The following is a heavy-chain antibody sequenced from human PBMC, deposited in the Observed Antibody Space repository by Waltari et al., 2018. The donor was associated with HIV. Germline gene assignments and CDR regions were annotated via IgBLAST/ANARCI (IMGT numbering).Heavy chain of an antibody. CDR2: ISGSSHFI. Sequence: EVQLVESGGGLVKPGETLRLSCAASGFTFSTFTLIWLRQAPGKGLEWVSSISGSSHFIYYADLVKGRFTISRDNAKNSLYLQMSSLRAEDTAVYYCARGLGSHFDYWGQGTLVTVSS. D-gene: IGHD1-26*01. CDR1: GFTFSTFT. V-gene: IGHV3-21*02. CDR3: ARGLGSHFDY. J-gene: IGHJ4*02.